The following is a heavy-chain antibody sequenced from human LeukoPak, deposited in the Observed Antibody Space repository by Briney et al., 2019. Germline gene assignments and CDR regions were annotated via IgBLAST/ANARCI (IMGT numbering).Heavy chain of an antibody. CDR1: GDSMRSYY. J-gene: IGHJ1*01. V-gene: IGHV4-59*01. CDR2: IYYSGST. D-gene: IGHD6-19*01. CDR3: ARGGYSSGLYGNFQH. Sequence: PSETLSLTCSVSGDSMRSYYWSWIRQPPGKGLEWIGYIYYSGSTNYNPSLKSRVSISVDTSKNQLSLKLRPVTAADTAVYYCARGGYSSGLYGNFQHWGQGTLVTVSS.